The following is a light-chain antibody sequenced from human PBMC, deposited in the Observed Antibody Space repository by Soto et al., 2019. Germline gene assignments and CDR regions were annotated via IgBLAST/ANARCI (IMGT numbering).Light chain of an antibody. CDR2: EVN. CDR1: SSDVGGYNY. J-gene: IGLJ1*01. V-gene: IGLV2-8*01. Sequence: QPVLTQPPSASGSPGQSVTISCSGTSSDVGGYNYVSWYQQPPGKAPKLMIYEVNKRPSEVPDRFSGSKSGNTASLTVSGLQAEDEADYYCSSYAGSTRGYVFGTGTKVTVL. CDR3: SSYAGSTRGYV.